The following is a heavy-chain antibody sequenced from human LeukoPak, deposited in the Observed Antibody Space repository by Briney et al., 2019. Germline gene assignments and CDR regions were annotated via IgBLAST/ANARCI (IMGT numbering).Heavy chain of an antibody. J-gene: IGHJ6*02. CDR2: MNPNSGNT. V-gene: IGHV1-8*01. CDR3: ARGRGKIHYYYGMDV. CDR1: GYTFTSYD. Sequence: GAPVKVSCKASGYTFTSYDINWVRQATGQGLEWMGWMNPNSGNTGYAQKFQGRVTMTRNTSISTAYMELSSLRSEDTAVYYCARGRGKIHYYYGMDVGGQGTTVTVS. D-gene: IGHD3-16*01.